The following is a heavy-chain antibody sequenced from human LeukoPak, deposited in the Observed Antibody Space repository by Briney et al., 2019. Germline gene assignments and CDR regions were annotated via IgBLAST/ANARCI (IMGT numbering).Heavy chain of an antibody. CDR3: ARLAYRGPVVADFDY. D-gene: IGHD2-15*01. CDR1: GGSISSYY. Sequence: SETLSLTCTVSGGSISSYYWSWIRRPPGKGLEWIGYIYYTGSTNYNPSLESRVTMSADTSKNQFSLKLSSVTAADTAVYYCARLAYRGPVVADFDYWGQGTLVTVSS. CDR2: IYYTGST. J-gene: IGHJ4*02. V-gene: IGHV4-59*08.